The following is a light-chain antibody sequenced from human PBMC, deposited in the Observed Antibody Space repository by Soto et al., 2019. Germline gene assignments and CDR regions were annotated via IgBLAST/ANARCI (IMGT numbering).Light chain of an antibody. J-gene: IGKJ4*01. Sequence: TVLPQSPATLSLSPGERATLSCRASQSVDTYLAWYQQKSGRAPRLLIYDVSKRATGIPPRFSGSGAGTDFTLTISSLEPEDSATYYCQQRRSSLTFGGGTKVDI. V-gene: IGKV3D-11*02. CDR2: DVS. CDR3: QQRRSSLT. CDR1: QSVDTY.